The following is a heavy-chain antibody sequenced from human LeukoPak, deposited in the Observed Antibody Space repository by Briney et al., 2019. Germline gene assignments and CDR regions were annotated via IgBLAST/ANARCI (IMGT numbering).Heavy chain of an antibody. Sequence: PGGSLRLSCAASGFTFSSYDMHWVRQATGKGLERVSAIGTAGDTYYPGSVKGRFTISRENAKNSLYLQMNSLRAGDTAVYYCARGYYDPKARGAFDIWGQGTMVTVSS. CDR1: GFTFSSYD. V-gene: IGHV3-13*01. CDR2: IGTAGDT. D-gene: IGHD3-22*01. J-gene: IGHJ3*02. CDR3: ARGYYDPKARGAFDI.